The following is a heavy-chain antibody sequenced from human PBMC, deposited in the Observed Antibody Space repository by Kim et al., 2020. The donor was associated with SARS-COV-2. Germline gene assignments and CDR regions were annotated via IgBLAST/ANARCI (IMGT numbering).Heavy chain of an antibody. CDR2: T. D-gene: IGHD2-15*01. V-gene: IGHV4-34*01. Sequence: TNSTPSLKSRVTISVDPSKNQFSLKLSSVTAADTAVYYCASDLNRGYSDYWGQGTLVTVSS. J-gene: IGHJ4*02. CDR3: ASDLNRGYSDY.